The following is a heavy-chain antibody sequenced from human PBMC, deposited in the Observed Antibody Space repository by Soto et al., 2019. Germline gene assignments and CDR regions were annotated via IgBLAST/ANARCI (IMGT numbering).Heavy chain of an antibody. D-gene: IGHD3-3*01. CDR3: ARGWRLLRSPGDV. Sequence: GGSLRLSCAASGFTFSSYAMHWVRQAPGKGLEWVAVISYDGSNKYYADSVKGRFTISRDNSKNTLYLQMNSLRAEDTAVYYCARGWRLLRSPGDVWGPGTTVTAP. CDR2: ISYDGSNK. CDR1: GFTFSSYA. V-gene: IGHV3-30-3*01. J-gene: IGHJ6*02.